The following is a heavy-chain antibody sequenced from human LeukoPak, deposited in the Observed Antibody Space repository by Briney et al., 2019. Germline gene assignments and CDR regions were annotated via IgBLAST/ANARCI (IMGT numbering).Heavy chain of an antibody. V-gene: IGHV4-34*01. CDR2: INPGGST. Sequence: SETLSLTCAFYGGSFSGYYWSWIRQPPGKGLEWIGDINPGGSTNYNPSLKSRVIVSVDTSKNQLSLKLTSVTAADTAVYYCAGDHGSSGYLYWGQGILVTLSP. CDR3: AGDHGSSGYLY. D-gene: IGHD3-22*01. CDR1: GGSFSGYY. J-gene: IGHJ4*02.